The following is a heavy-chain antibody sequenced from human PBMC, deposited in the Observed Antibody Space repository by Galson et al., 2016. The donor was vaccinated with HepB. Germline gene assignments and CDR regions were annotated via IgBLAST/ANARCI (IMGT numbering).Heavy chain of an antibody. V-gene: IGHV3-23*01. J-gene: IGHJ4*02. D-gene: IGHD3-22*01. CDR1: GLSFHDFNKFV. CDR3: AKGGFDFNDRSGYGHFDY. Sequence: SLRLSCAVSGLSFHDFNKFVMRWVRQAPGKGLEWVSSISAAGGIKYHADSVKGRFTISRDNSKNTVIVQMNSLRAEDTAVYYCAKGGFDFNDRSGYGHFDYWGQGTLVTVSS. CDR2: ISAAGGIK.